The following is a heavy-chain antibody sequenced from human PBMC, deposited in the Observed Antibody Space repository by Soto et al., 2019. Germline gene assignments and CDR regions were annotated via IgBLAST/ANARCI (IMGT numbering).Heavy chain of an antibody. Sequence: HGESLKISCKGSGYSFTSYWISWARQMPGKGLEWMGRIDPSDSYTNYSPSFQGHVTISADKSISTAYLQWSSLKASDTAMYYCARHGMTTVGSDAFDIWGQGTMVTVSS. CDR1: GYSFTSYW. CDR3: ARHGMTTVGSDAFDI. CDR2: IDPSDSYT. V-gene: IGHV5-10-1*01. J-gene: IGHJ3*02. D-gene: IGHD4-17*01.